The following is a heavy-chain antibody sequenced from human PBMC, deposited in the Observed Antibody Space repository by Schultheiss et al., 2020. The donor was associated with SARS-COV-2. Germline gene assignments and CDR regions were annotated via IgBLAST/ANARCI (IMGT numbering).Heavy chain of an antibody. CDR3: ARDYGSSGWFDP. Sequence: SETLSLTCTVSGDSISSSNCYWSWIRQPAGKGLEWIGRIYTSGSTNYNPSLKSRVTMSVDTSKNQFSLKLSSVTAADTAVYYCARDYGSSGWFDPWGQGTLVTVSS. D-gene: IGHD6-13*01. V-gene: IGHV4-61*02. J-gene: IGHJ5*02. CDR1: GDSISSSNCY. CDR2: IYTSGST.